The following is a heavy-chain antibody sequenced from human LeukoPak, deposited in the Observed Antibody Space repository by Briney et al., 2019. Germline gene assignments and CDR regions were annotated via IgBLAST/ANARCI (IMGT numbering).Heavy chain of an antibody. CDR1: GYTFTSYG. D-gene: IGHD3-22*01. CDR2: ISAYNGNT. V-gene: IGHV1-18*01. CDR3: ARGSPPRRNYDSRGYYSYYFDY. Sequence: ASVKVSCKASGYTFTSYGISWVRQAPGQGLEWMGWISAYNGNTHYAQKLQGRVTMTTDTSTSTVYMELRSLRSDDTAVYYCARGSPPRRNYDSRGYYSYYFDYWGQGTLVAVSS. J-gene: IGHJ4*02.